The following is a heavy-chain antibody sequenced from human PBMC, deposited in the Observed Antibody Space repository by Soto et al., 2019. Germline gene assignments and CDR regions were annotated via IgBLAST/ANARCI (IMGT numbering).Heavy chain of an antibody. V-gene: IGHV3-23*01. D-gene: IGHD3-22*01. CDR3: AKTSDSSGYYMYYFDY. CDR1: GFTFSSYA. CDR2: ISGSGGST. J-gene: IGHJ4*02. Sequence: PGGSLRLSCAASGFTFSSYAMSWVRQAPGKGLEWVSAISGSGGSTYYADSVKGRFTISRDNSKNTLYLQMNSLRAEDTAVYYWAKTSDSSGYYMYYFDYWGQGTLVTVSS.